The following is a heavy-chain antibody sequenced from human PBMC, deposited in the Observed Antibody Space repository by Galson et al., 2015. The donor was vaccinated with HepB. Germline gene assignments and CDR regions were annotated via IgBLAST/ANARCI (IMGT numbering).Heavy chain of an antibody. CDR1: GGSFSGYY. Sequence: LSLTCAVYGGSFSGYYWSWIRQPPGKGLEWIGEINHSGSTNYNPSLKSRVTISVDTSKNQFSLKLSSVTAADTAVYYCARGLHHYYDSSGYYYRISTGEAFDIWGQGTMVTVSS. V-gene: IGHV4-34*01. CDR2: INHSGST. D-gene: IGHD3-22*01. J-gene: IGHJ3*02. CDR3: ARGLHHYYDSSGYYYRISTGEAFDI.